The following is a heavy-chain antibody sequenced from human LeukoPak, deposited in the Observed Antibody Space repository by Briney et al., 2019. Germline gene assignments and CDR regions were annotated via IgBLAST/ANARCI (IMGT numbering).Heavy chain of an antibody. CDR1: EFSFSSYW. CDR3: ARDPSGWHSMDY. J-gene: IGHJ4*02. V-gene: IGHV3-74*01. D-gene: IGHD6-19*01. CDR2: ISPDGSSA. Sequence: PGGSLRLSCAASEFSFSSYWMHWVRQAPGKGLVWVSRISPDGSSASYADSVRGRFTISRDNAKNTLYLQMKSLRAEETAVYYCARDPSGWHSMDYWGPGNLVTVSS.